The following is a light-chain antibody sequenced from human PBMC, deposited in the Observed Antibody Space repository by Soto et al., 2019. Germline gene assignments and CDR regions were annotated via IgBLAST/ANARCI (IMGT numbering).Light chain of an antibody. CDR3: CSYAGSTTWV. CDR1: SSDVGSYNL. CDR2: EGS. V-gene: IGLV2-23*01. J-gene: IGLJ3*02. Sequence: QSVLTQPASVAGAPGQSITIYCTGTSSDVGSYNLVSWYQQHPGKAPKLMIYEGSKWPSGVSNRFSGSKSGNTASLTISGLQAEDEADYYCCSYAGSTTWVFGGGTKLTVL.